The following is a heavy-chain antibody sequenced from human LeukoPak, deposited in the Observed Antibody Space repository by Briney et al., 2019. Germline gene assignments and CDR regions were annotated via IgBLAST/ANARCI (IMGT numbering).Heavy chain of an antibody. CDR2: IYYSGST. CDR3: ARGLSRSSHARPSNWFDP. CDR1: GGSISSSSYY. V-gene: IGHV4-39*07. D-gene: IGHD3-16*01. Sequence: PSETLSLTCTVSGGSISSSSYYWGWIRQPPGKGLEWIGSIYYSGSTYYNPSLKSRVTISVDTSKNQFSLKLSSVTAADTAVYYCARGLSRSSHARPSNWFDPWGQGTLVTVSS. J-gene: IGHJ5*02.